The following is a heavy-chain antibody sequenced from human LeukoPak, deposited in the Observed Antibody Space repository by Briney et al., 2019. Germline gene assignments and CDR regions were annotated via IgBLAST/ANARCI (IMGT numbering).Heavy chain of an antibody. CDR1: GFTFSSYA. CDR2: ISASGHDT. J-gene: IGHJ5*02. Sequence: GGSLTLSCAASGFTFSSYAMSWVRQAPGKGLEWVSAISASGHDTFYAVSEKGVFTVSRDNSKNTLYLQMSSLRAEDAAVYYCAIIQEEYTYHWGQGTLVTVSS. V-gene: IGHV3-23*01. CDR3: AIIQEEYTYH. D-gene: IGHD6-6*01.